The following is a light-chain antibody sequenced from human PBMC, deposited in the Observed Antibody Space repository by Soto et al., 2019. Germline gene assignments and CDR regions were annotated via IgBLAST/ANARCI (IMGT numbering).Light chain of an antibody. Sequence: DIVLTQPPLSSPVTLGQPASITCRSSQSLLHSDGNTYLSWLHQRPGQPPRLLIYSISNRLSGVPERFSGSGAGTDFTLKISRVEADDVGIYYCMQATQYAPYTFGQGTKLEI. V-gene: IGKV2-24*01. CDR3: MQATQYAPYT. CDR1: QSLLHSDGNTY. CDR2: SIS. J-gene: IGKJ2*01.